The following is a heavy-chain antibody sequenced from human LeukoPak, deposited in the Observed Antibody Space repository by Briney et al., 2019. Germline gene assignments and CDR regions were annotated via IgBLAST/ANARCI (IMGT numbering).Heavy chain of an antibody. D-gene: IGHD1-26*01. Sequence: GALRLSFAASGFPFNSYAMHWGRPAPGKGGGYVSAINSNGGSTYYANSVKGRFTISRDNSKNTLYLQMGSLRAEDMAVYYCARDPGGSSNYYYYGMDVWGQGTTVTVSS. CDR3: ARDPGGSSNYYYYGMDV. V-gene: IGHV3-64*01. J-gene: IGHJ6*02. CDR1: GFPFNSYA. CDR2: INSNGGST.